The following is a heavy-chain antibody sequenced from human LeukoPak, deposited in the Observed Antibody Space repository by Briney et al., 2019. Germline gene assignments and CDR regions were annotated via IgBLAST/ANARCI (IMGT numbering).Heavy chain of an antibody. CDR2: ISVSGGST. Sequence: GGSLRLSCAASGFTFSSYGIHWVRQAPGKGLEWVAAISVSGGSTNYADSVKGRFTISRDNSKNALYLQMNSLRAEDTAVYYCAKVFFMDYWGQGTLVTVSS. V-gene: IGHV3-23*01. CDR3: AKVFFMDY. J-gene: IGHJ4*02. CDR1: GFTFSSYG. D-gene: IGHD2-8*01.